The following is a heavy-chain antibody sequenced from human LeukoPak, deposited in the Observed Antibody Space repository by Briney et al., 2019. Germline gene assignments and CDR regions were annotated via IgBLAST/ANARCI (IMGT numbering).Heavy chain of an antibody. CDR2: INHYGST. V-gene: IGHV4-34*01. D-gene: IGHD3-10*01. Sequence: SETLSLTCAVYGGSFSAYFWMWIRQPPGKGLEWIREINHYGSTSYHPSLKSRVTISVDTSKNQFSLTLSSVTAADTAVYSCARGNFFRPMIRGPTPGMDVWGQGTTVTVSS. CDR3: ARGNFFRPMIRGPTPGMDV. J-gene: IGHJ6*02. CDR1: GGSFSAYF.